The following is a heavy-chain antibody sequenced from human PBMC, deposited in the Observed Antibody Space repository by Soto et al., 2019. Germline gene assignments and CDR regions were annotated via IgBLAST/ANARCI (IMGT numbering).Heavy chain of an antibody. CDR1: GYNFTSYW. J-gene: IGHJ3*02. CDR2: IDPGDSDT. D-gene: IGHD2-8*02. V-gene: IGHV5-51*01. Sequence: PGESLKISCKGSGYNFTSYWIGWVRQMPGKGLEWVGMIDPGDSDTKYSPSFQGQVTISVDTSISTAYLQWNRLKASDTAMYYCARGYCTSSECSAYGAFDIWGQGTMVTVSS. CDR3: ARGYCTSSECSAYGAFDI.